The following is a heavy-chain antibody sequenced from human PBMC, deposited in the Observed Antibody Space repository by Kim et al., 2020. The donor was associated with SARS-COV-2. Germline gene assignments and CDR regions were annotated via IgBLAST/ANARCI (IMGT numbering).Heavy chain of an antibody. CDR3: ARGNIYGGNSGRFDY. J-gene: IGHJ4*02. Sequence: PSHKTRVTISVDTSKNQFSLKLSSVTAADTAVYYCARGNIYGGNSGRFDYWGQGTLVTVSS. D-gene: IGHD2-21*02. V-gene: IGHV4-31*02.